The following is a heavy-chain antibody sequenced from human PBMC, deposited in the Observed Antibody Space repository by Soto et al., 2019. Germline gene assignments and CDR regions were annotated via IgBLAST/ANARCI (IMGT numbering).Heavy chain of an antibody. CDR2: ISGSGECI. CDR3: ARDRHGSDWYTYYFYTLAV. Sequence: GGSLRLSCAASGFIFSDYAMTWVRQAPGKGLEWVSGISGSGECIYYADSVEGRFTISRDNSKNTLYLQMNSLRGEDTAVYYCARDRHGSDWYTYYFYTLAVWGQGTTVTVSS. CDR1: GFIFSDYA. J-gene: IGHJ6*02. V-gene: IGHV3-23*01. D-gene: IGHD6-13*01.